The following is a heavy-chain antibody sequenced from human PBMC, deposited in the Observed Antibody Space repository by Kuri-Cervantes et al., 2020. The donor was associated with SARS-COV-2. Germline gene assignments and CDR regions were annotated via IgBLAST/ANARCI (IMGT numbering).Heavy chain of an antibody. D-gene: IGHD1-26*01. CDR2: ISSSGSTI. J-gene: IGHJ4*02. Sequence: GESLKISCAASGFTFSSYEMNWVRQAPGKGLEWVSYISSSGSTIYYADSVKGRFTISRDNAKNSLYLQMNSLRAEDTAVYYCARDSPLVGATWNYLDSWGQGTLVTVSS. CDR1: GFTFSSYE. CDR3: ARDSPLVGATWNYLDS. V-gene: IGHV3-48*03.